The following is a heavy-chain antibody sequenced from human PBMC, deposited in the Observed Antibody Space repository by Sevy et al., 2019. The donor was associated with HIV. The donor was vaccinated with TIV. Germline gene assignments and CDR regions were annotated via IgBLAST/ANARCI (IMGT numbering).Heavy chain of an antibody. CDR3: AKSEAGTETTA. V-gene: IGHV3-23*01. J-gene: IGHJ5*02. D-gene: IGHD1-7*01. CDR2: VTDRGS. Sequence: GGSLRLSCETSGFTFNNYAMTWVRQAPGKGLEWVSSVTDRGSSYADSVRGRFMISRDNSKNTVHLQMNSLRAEDTALYYCAKSEAGTETTAWGQGTLVTVSS. CDR1: GFTFNNYA.